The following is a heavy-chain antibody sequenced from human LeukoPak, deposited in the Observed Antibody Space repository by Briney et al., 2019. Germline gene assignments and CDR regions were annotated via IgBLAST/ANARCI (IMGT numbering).Heavy chain of an antibody. D-gene: IGHD3-10*01. Sequence: SETLSLTCTVSGGSISSGRYYWGWLRQSPGKGLEWIGSLYYSGTTYYHPSLKSRVTTSVDTSKNQFSLKLSSVTAADTAVYYCARSRRGAFDIWGQGTMVTVSA. V-gene: IGHV4-39*01. CDR1: GGSISSGRYY. CDR3: ARSRRGAFDI. CDR2: LYYSGTT. J-gene: IGHJ3*02.